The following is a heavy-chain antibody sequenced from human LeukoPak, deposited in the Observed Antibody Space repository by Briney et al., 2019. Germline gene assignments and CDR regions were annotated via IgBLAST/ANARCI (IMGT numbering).Heavy chain of an antibody. CDR3: AREGGVPLNYYYGMDV. D-gene: IGHD1-26*01. J-gene: IGHJ6*02. CDR1: GYTFTSYY. CDR2: IIPILGIA. Sequence: SVKVSCKASGYTFTSYYMHWVRQAPGQGLEWMGRIIPILGIANYAQKFQGRVTITADKSTSTAYMELSSLRSEDTAVYYCAREGGVPLNYYYGMDVWGQGTTVTVSS. V-gene: IGHV1-69*04.